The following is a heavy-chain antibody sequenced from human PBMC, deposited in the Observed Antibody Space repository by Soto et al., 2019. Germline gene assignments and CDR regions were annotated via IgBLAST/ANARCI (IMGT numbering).Heavy chain of an antibody. J-gene: IGHJ4*02. Sequence: QVQLVESGGGVVQPGRSLSLSCAASGFTFRTYVMHGFRQAPGKGLEWVAGISSDGSNKYYADSVKGRFTISRDNSKNTLYLQMNSLRIEDTAVYYCTKDRATHRNYWGQGTLVTVSS. V-gene: IGHV3-30*18. CDR2: ISSDGSNK. CDR3: TKDRATHRNY. CDR1: GFTFRTYV. D-gene: IGHD5-12*01.